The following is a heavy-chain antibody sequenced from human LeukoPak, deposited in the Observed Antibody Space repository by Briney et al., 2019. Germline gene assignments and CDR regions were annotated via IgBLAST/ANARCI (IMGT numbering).Heavy chain of an antibody. D-gene: IGHD2-2*01. V-gene: IGHV3-23*01. J-gene: IGHJ6*03. CDR1: GFTFSRHG. CDR3: AREKEGYCSRTSCYLDYYYYYMDV. Sequence: GGTLRLSCAASGFTFSRHGMTWVRQAPGKGLEWVSAISGSGDKTNYADAVKGRFTISRDNAKNSLYLQMNSLRAEDTAVYYCAREKEGYCSRTSCYLDYYYYYMDVWGKGTTVTISS. CDR2: ISGSGDKT.